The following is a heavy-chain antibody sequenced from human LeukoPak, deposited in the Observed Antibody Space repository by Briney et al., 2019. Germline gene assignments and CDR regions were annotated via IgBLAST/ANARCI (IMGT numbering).Heavy chain of an antibody. D-gene: IGHD2-2*01. CDR3: ARPKVPAAMWGSFFY. V-gene: IGHV1-69*01. Sequence: SVKVFCRASVGTFSSYDISWVRQAPGQGLEWMGGIIPIFGTANYAQKFQGRVTITADEHTRTAYMELKSLRSEDTAVYDCARPKVPAAMWGSFFYWRRGTLVSVSS. CDR1: VGTFSSYD. J-gene: IGHJ4*02. CDR2: IIPIFGTA.